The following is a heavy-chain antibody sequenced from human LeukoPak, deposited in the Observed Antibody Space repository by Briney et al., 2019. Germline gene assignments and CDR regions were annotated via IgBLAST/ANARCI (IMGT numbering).Heavy chain of an antibody. V-gene: IGHV1-18*01. J-gene: IGHJ4*02. CDR2: ISAYNGNT. CDR3: ARDGSGWYLQVFDY. CDR1: GYTFTSYG. D-gene: IGHD6-19*01. Sequence: ASVTVSCKASGYTFTSYGISWVRQAPGQGLEWMGWISAYNGNTNYAQKLQGRVTMTTDTSTSTAHMELRSLRSDDTAVYYCARDGSGWYLQVFDYWGQGTLVTVSS.